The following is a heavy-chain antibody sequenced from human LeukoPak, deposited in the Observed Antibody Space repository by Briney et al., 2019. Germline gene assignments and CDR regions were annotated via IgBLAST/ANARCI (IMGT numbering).Heavy chain of an antibody. J-gene: IGHJ4*02. CDR3: ATKRGYSYGSPH. D-gene: IGHD5-18*01. V-gene: IGHV1-69*13. CDR2: IIPILGTA. CDR1: GGTFSSYA. Sequence: ASVKVSCKASGGTFSSYAISWVRQAPGQGLEWMGGIIPILGTANYAQKFQGRVTITADESTSTAYMELSSLRSEDTAVYYCATKRGYSYGSPHWGQGTLVTVSS.